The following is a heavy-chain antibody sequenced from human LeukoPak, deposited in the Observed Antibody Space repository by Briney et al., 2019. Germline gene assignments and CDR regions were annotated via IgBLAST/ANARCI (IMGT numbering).Heavy chain of an antibody. V-gene: IGHV3-23*01. CDR2: INGGGGT. J-gene: IGHJ4*02. Sequence: GGSLRLSCAGSGFTFSSYAMTWVRQAPGKGLDWVSLINGGGGTYYADSVKGRFTISRDNSKNTLYLQMNSLRTEDTAVYFCAKFQAGGSGTYFSPFDYWGQGTLVTVSS. D-gene: IGHD3-10*01. CDR1: GFTFSSYA. CDR3: AKFQAGGSGTYFSPFDY.